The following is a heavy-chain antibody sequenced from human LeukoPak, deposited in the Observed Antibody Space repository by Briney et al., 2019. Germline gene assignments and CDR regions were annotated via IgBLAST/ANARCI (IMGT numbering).Heavy chain of an antibody. V-gene: IGHV1-2*02. J-gene: IGHJ4*02. CDR2: INLNSGGT. CDR3: AREGAGRNDY. CDR1: GYTLTGYY. Sequence: GASVKVSCKASGYTLTGYYMHWVRQAPGQGLEWMGWINLNSGGTNYAQKFQGRVTMTRDTSINTAYMELSRLESDDSAVYYCAREGAGRNDYWGQGTLVTVSS. D-gene: IGHD1-1*01.